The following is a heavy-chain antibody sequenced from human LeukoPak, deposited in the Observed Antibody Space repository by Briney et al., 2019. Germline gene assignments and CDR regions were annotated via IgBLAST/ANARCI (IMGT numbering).Heavy chain of an antibody. CDR2: IYPGDSDT. CDR3: ARLGITGTTLSWFDP. CDR1: GYSFTNNW. D-gene: IGHD1-7*01. V-gene: IGHV5-51*01. Sequence: GESLKISCKGSGYSFTNNWIGWVRQMPGKGLEWMGIIYPGDSDTRYNPSFQGQVTISADKSISTAYLQWSSLKASDTAMYYCARLGITGTTLSWFDPWGQGTLVTVSS. J-gene: IGHJ5*02.